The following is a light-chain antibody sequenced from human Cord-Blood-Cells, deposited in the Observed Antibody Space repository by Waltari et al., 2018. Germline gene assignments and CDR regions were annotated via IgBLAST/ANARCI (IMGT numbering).Light chain of an antibody. J-gene: IGLJ3*02. Sequence: QSVLTQPPSVPGAPGQRVTIPCTGSSSNIGAGYDVHWYQQLPGTAPKLLIYGNSNRPSGVPDRFSGSKSGTSASLAITGLQAEDEADYYCQSYDSSLSGSVFGGGTKLTVL. CDR2: GNS. CDR1: SSNIGAGYD. CDR3: QSYDSSLSGSV. V-gene: IGLV1-40*01.